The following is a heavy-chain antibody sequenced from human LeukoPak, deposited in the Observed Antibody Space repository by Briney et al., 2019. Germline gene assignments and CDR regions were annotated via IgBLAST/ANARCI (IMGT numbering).Heavy chain of an antibody. V-gene: IGHV3-53*05. D-gene: IGHD1-26*01. CDR2: IYSGGST. J-gene: IGHJ5*02. Sequence: GGSLRLSCAAPGFTVSSNYMSWVRQAPGKGLEWVSVIYSGGSTYYADSVKGRFTISRDNSKNSLYLQMNSLRTEDTALYYCAKSSHSGSYEGWFDPWGQGTLVTVSS. CDR1: GFTVSSNY. CDR3: AKSSHSGSYEGWFDP.